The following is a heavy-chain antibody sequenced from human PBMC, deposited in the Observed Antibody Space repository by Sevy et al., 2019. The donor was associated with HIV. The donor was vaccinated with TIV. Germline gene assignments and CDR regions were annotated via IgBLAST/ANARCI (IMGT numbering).Heavy chain of an antibody. CDR2: IKSKADGGTT. CDR3: TIDPVHFL. CDR1: EFTFSNVW. Sequence: GGSLRLSCVASEFTFSNVWMSWVRQAPGKGLEWVGRIKSKADGGTTDYIAPVKVRFTISRDDSKNTVYLQMNTLKTEDTAVYYCTIDPVHFLWGQGTLVTVSS. J-gene: IGHJ4*02. D-gene: IGHD6-6*01. V-gene: IGHV3-15*01.